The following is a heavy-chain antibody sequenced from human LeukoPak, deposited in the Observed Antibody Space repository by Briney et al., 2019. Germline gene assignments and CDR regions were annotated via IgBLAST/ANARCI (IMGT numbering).Heavy chain of an antibody. CDR1: GFTFHEKYA. V-gene: IGHV3-9*01. CDR3: TKDMDPGGINV. D-gene: IGHD2-2*03. Sequence: GRSLRLSCGASGFTFHEKYAMHWVRQAPGKGLEWVSGFSLDSDNVGYADSVRGRFTVSRDRAKNSLYLQMNYLRPEDTALYFCTKDMDPGGINVWGQGTTVIVSS. J-gene: IGHJ6*02. CDR2: FSLDSDNV.